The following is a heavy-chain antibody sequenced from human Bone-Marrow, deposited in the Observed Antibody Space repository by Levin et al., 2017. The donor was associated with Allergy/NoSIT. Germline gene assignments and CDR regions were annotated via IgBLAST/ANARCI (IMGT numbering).Heavy chain of an antibody. J-gene: IGHJ3*01. V-gene: IGHV3-23*01. CDR1: GFIFSSYG. CDR2: ISGNIVNT. CDR3: AKDRGFGSGTYGAFDF. D-gene: IGHD3-10*01. Sequence: GGSLRLSCTGSGFIFSSYGMNWVRQAPGKGLEWVSGISGNIVNTYYADSVKGRFTVSRDNSKSTLYLQLNNVRVGDTAMYYCAKDRGFGSGTYGAFDFWGHGTMVTVSS.